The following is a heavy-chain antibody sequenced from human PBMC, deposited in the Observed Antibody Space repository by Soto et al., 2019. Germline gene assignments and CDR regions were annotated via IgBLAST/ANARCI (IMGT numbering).Heavy chain of an antibody. CDR3: ARPYSSGWYGDLDY. J-gene: IGHJ4*02. V-gene: IGHV3-30-3*01. CDR2: ISYDGSNK. CDR1: GFTFSSYA. Sequence: QVQLVESGGGVVQPGRSLRLSCTASGFTFSSYAMHWVRQAPGKGLEWVAVISYDGSNKYYADSVKGRFTISRDNSKNAMYLQMNSLRVGDTAVYYCARPYSSGWYGDLDYWGQGALVTVSS. D-gene: IGHD6-19*01.